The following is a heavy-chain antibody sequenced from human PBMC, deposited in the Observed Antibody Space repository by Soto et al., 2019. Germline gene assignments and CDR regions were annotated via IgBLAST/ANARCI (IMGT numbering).Heavy chain of an antibody. J-gene: IGHJ5*02. CDR2: ISSDGDIT. Sequence: PGGSLRLSCSASGFTFSEYSMHWVRQAPGKGLQNVSTISSDGDITYYADSVKGRFTISRDNSKNTLYLQMNSLRPEDTAVYYCVKVSTFYDILTGYYSTNFFDPWVQGTLVTVSS. CDR3: VKVSTFYDILTGYYSTNFFDP. V-gene: IGHV3-64D*06. D-gene: IGHD3-9*01. CDR1: GFTFSEYS.